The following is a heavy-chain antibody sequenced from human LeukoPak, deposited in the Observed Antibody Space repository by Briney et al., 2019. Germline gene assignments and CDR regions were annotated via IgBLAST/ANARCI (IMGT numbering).Heavy chain of an antibody. Sequence: SETLSLTCTVSGGSISSYYWSWIRQPPGKGLEWIGYIYYSGSTNYNPSLKSRVTISVDTSKNQFSLKLSSVTAADTAVYYCARGRREGYFDWLLFDYWGQGTLVTVSS. J-gene: IGHJ4*02. CDR2: IYYSGST. V-gene: IGHV4-59*01. CDR1: GGSISSYY. CDR3: ARGRREGYFDWLLFDY. D-gene: IGHD3-9*01.